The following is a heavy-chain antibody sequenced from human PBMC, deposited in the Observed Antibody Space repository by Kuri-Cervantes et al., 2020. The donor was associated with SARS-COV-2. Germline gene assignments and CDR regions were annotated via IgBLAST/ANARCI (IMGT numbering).Heavy chain of an antibody. CDR2: INPDGSYT. CDR1: GFTFSVHW. Sequence: VSLRLSCAASGFTFSVHWIHCVRQAPGKGLVWVSRINPDGSYTNNADSVKGRFTLSRDNAKNMLFLQMNSLRAEDTAVYYCVRDGDHWNFDYWGQGTLVTVSS. V-gene: IGHV3-74*01. J-gene: IGHJ4*02. CDR3: VRDGDHWNFDY. D-gene: IGHD1-1*01.